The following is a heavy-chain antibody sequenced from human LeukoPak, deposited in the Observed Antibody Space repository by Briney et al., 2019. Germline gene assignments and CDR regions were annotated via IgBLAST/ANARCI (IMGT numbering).Heavy chain of an antibody. J-gene: IGHJ3*02. V-gene: IGHV7-4-1*02. CDR3: AIYSMVGATLDAFDI. CDR2: INTNTGNP. D-gene: IGHD1-26*01. CDR1: GYTFTDYY. Sequence: ASVKVSCKASGYTFTDYYMHWVRRAPGQGLEWMGWINTNTGNPTYAQGFTGRFVFSLDTSVSTAYLQISSLKAEDTAVYYCAIYSMVGATLDAFDIWGQGTMVTVSS.